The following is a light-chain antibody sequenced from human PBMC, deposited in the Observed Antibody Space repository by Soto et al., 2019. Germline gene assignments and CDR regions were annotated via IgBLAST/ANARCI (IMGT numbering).Light chain of an antibody. CDR1: QSVSSGY. CDR2: GAS. CDR3: QQYGSSPPIT. J-gene: IGKJ5*01. Sequence: IVFTQSPRTLSLSPRERATPSCRASQSVSSGYLAWYQQKPGQAPRLLIYGASSRATGIPDRFSGSGSGTDFTLTISRLEPEDFAVYYCQQYGSSPPITFGQGTRLEIK. V-gene: IGKV3-20*01.